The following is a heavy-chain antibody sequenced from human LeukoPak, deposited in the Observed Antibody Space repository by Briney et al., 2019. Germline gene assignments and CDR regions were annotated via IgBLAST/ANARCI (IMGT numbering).Heavy chain of an antibody. D-gene: IGHD2-2*02. V-gene: IGHV3-30*18. J-gene: IGHJ4*02. CDR1: GFTFSDYG. CDR2: MSYDGSST. CDR3: AKSGCSGTNCYINS. Sequence: GGSLRLSCAASGFTFSDYGMHWVRQAPGKGLQWVAVMSYDGSSTVYMDSVKGRFTVSRDNSRKTLYLQMQSLSAEDTALYYCAKSGCSGTNCYINSWGQGTLVIVSS.